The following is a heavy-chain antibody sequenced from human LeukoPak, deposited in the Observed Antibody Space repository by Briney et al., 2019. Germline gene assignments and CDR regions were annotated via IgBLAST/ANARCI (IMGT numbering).Heavy chain of an antibody. V-gene: IGHV3-7*05. Sequence: GGSLRLSCADSGFTFSNYWVSWVRQAPGKGLEWVANIKQDGSQTYYADSVKGRFTISRDNAQNSIYLQMNSLRVEDTALYYCARDSRATGVHEYWGQGTLVTVSS. J-gene: IGHJ4*02. CDR2: IKQDGSQT. CDR3: ARDSRATGVHEY. D-gene: IGHD2-8*02. CDR1: GFTFSNYW.